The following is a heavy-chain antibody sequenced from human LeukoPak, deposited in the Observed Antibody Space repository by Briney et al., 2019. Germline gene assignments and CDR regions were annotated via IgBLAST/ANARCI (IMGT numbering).Heavy chain of an antibody. CDR2: IRYDGSNK. V-gene: IGHV3-30*02. Sequence: PGGSLRLSCAASGFTFSSYGMHWVRQAPGKGLEWVAFIRYDGSNKYYADSVKGRFTISRDNSKNTLYLQMNSLRAEDTALYYCARGGLTIFGVVIPPDDYWGQGTLVTVSS. J-gene: IGHJ4*02. CDR3: ARGGLTIFGVVIPPDDY. D-gene: IGHD3-3*01. CDR1: GFTFSSYG.